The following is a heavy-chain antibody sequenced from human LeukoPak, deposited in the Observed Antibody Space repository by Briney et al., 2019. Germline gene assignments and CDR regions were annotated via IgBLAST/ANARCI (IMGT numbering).Heavy chain of an antibody. CDR1: GYSFTTYW. V-gene: IGHV5-51*01. D-gene: IGHD4-17*01. J-gene: IGHJ4*02. CDR3: ARWDYGTYYFDF. Sequence: GESLKISCKGSGYSFTTYWIGWLRQMPGKGLGWMGIIYPGDSDTRYSPSFQGQVTISADKSINTAYLQWSSLKASDTAMYYYARWDYGTYYFDFWGQGALVTVSS. CDR2: IYPGDSDT.